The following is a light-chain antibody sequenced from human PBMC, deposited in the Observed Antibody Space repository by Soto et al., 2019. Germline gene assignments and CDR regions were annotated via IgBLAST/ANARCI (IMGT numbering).Light chain of an antibody. CDR2: DAS. CDR3: QHYNSYSWT. V-gene: IGKV1-5*01. CDR1: QSISVW. Sequence: DIQMSQSPSTLSASVGDRVTITCRASQSISVWLAWYQQKPGKAPKVLIYDASRLESGVPSRFSGSGSGTEFTLTISSLQPADFATYYCQHYNSYSWTFGQGTRWIS. J-gene: IGKJ1*01.